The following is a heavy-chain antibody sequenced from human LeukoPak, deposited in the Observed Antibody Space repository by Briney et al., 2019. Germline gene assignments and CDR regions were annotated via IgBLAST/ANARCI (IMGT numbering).Heavy chain of an antibody. CDR3: ARDDYSSSWHDAFDI. V-gene: IGHV4-61*02. J-gene: IGHJ3*02. CDR1: GGSISSGSYY. D-gene: IGHD6-13*01. Sequence: SQTLSLTCTVSGGSISSGSYYWSWIRQPAGKGLEWIWRIYTSGSTNYNPPLKSRVTISVVTSKNQFSLKLSSVTAADTAVYYCARDDYSSSWHDAFDIWGQGTMVTVSS. CDR2: IYTSGST.